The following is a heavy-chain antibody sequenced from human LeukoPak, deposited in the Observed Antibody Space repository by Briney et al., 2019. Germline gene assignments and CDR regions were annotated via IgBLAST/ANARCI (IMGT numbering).Heavy chain of an antibody. D-gene: IGHD6-13*01. Sequence: GGSLRLSCAASGFTFSSYEMNWVRQAPGKGLEWVSYISSSGSTIYYADSVKGRFTISRDNAKNSLYLQINSLRAEDTAVYYCARDQAYSSSWYDLGLGYWGQGTLVTVSS. CDR1: GFTFSSYE. CDR2: ISSSGSTI. J-gene: IGHJ4*02. V-gene: IGHV3-48*03. CDR3: ARDQAYSSSWYDLGLGY.